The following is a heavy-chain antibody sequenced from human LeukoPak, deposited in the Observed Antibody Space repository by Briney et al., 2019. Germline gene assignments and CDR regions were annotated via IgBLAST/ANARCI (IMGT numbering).Heavy chain of an antibody. Sequence: GGSLRLSCAASGFTFTSYWMSWVRQAPGKGLEWVANIKDDGAKTYYVDSVKGRLTISRDNAKNLLYLQMNSLRAEDTAVYYCGRDPYYDSLDYWGQGTLVTVSS. CDR3: GRDPYYDSLDY. J-gene: IGHJ4*02. CDR2: IKDDGAKT. V-gene: IGHV3-7*01. CDR1: GFTFTSYW. D-gene: IGHD3-22*01.